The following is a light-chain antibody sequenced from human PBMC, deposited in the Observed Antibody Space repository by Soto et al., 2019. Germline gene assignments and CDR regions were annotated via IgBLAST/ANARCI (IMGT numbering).Light chain of an antibody. V-gene: IGLV1-44*01. CDR2: SNN. Sequence: QPVLTQPPSASGTPGQRVTISCSGSSSNIGSNTVNWYQQLPGTAPKLLIYSNNQRPSGVPDRFSGSLSGTSASLAISGLQSEDEGDYYCAAWDDSLNGRGVFGGGTKLTVL. J-gene: IGLJ3*02. CDR3: AAWDDSLNGRGV. CDR1: SSNIGSNT.